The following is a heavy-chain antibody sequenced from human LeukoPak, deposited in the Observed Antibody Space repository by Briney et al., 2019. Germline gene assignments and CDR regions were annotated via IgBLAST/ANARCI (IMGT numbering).Heavy chain of an antibody. Sequence: SETLSLTCTVSGGSISSYYCSWIRQPPGKGLEWIGYIYYSGSTNYNPSLKSRVTISVDTSKNQFSLKLSSVTAADTAVYYCARGSRGCYEGYYYYYMDVWGKGTTVTISS. J-gene: IGHJ6*03. V-gene: IGHV4-59*01. D-gene: IGHD6-19*01. CDR1: GGSISSYY. CDR2: IYYSGST. CDR3: ARGSRGCYEGYYYYYMDV.